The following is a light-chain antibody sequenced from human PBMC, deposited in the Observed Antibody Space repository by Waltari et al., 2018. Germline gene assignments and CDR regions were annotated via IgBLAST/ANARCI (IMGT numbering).Light chain of an antibody. J-gene: IGKJ1*01. CDR1: QSVLYSSNDKKY. V-gene: IGKV4-1*01. CDR2: WAS. Sequence: DIVMTQSPASLAVSLGERATINCKSSQSVLYSSNDKKYLAWYQQKPRQPPRLLIYWASTRESGVPDRFSGSGSGTDFTLTISSLQAEDFAVYYCQQYYSGPRTFGQGTKVEIK. CDR3: QQYYSGPRT.